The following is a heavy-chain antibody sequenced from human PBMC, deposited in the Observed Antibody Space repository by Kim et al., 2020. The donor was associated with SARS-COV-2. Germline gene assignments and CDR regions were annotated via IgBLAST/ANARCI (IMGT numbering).Heavy chain of an antibody. CDR2: IYPGDSDT. V-gene: IGHV5-51*01. CDR1: GYSFTSYW. CDR3: ATTYYYDSSGYYGSSGMDV. D-gene: IGHD3-22*01. J-gene: IGHJ6*02. Sequence: GASLKISCKGSGYSFTSYWIGWVRQMPGKGLEWMGIIYPGDSDTRYSPSFQGQVTISADKSISTAYLQWSSLKASDTAMYYCATTYYYDSSGYYGSSGMDVWGQGTTVTVSS.